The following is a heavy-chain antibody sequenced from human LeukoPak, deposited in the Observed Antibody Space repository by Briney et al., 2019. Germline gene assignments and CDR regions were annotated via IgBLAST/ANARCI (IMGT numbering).Heavy chain of an antibody. Sequence: SETLSLTCTVSGYSISSTYYWSWIRQPAGKGLEWMGRIYTSGSTNYNPSLKSRVTISVDASKNQFSLKLSSVTAADTAVYYCASTVDTALVRGYYFGFWGQGTLVTVSS. D-gene: IGHD5-18*01. V-gene: IGHV4-61*02. CDR2: IYTSGST. J-gene: IGHJ4*02. CDR3: ASTVDTALVRGYYFGF. CDR1: GYSISSTYY.